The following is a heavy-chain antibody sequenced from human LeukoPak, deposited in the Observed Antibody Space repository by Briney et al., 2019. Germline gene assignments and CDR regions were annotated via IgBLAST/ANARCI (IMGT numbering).Heavy chain of an antibody. D-gene: IGHD3-22*01. Sequence: GGSLRLSCAASGFTFSSYAMSWVRQAPGKGLEWVLAISGRGGSTYYADSVKGRFTISRDNSKNTLYLQMNSLRAEDTAVYYCAKSPYYYDSSDGEMDAFDIWGQGTMVTVSS. J-gene: IGHJ3*02. CDR1: GFTFSSYA. V-gene: IGHV3-23*01. CDR2: ISGRGGST. CDR3: AKSPYYYDSSDGEMDAFDI.